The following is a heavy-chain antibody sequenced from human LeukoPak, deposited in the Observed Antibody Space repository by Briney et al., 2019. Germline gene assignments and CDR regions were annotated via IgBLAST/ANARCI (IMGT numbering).Heavy chain of an antibody. Sequence: GGSLRLSCAASGFTFSSYAMHWVRQAPGKGLVWVALISYDGSETYYAGSVKGRFTISRDNSKNKLYVQMNSLRAEDTAVYYCARGAYSSGWTTFDYWGQGILVTVSS. CDR3: ARGAYSSGWTTFDY. D-gene: IGHD6-19*01. CDR1: GFTFSSYA. J-gene: IGHJ4*02. CDR2: ISYDGSET. V-gene: IGHV3-30*04.